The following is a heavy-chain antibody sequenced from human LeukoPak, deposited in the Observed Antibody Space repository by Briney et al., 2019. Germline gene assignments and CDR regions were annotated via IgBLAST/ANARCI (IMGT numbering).Heavy chain of an antibody. Sequence: PGGSLRLSCAASGFTFSSYGMHWVRQTPGKGLEWVAFIRYDGSNKYYADSVKGRFTISRDNSKNTLYLQTNSLRAEDTAVYYCAKDRVRLRWGAEYFQHWGQGTLVTVSS. CDR2: IRYDGSNK. J-gene: IGHJ1*01. V-gene: IGHV3-30*02. CDR3: AKDRVRLRWGAEYFQH. D-gene: IGHD3-10*01. CDR1: GFTFSSYG.